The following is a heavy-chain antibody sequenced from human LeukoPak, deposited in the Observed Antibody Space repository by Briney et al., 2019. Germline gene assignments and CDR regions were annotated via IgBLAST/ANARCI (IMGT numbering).Heavy chain of an antibody. Sequence: PGGSLRLSCAASGFTFTSYAMSWVRQAPGKGLEWVSGISSSGGDTYYADSVKGRFTISRDNSKNTVYLQMISLRAEDTAVYHCAKEAGNGWSYFDYWGRGTLVTVSS. CDR2: ISSSGGDT. CDR1: GFTFTSYA. V-gene: IGHV3-23*01. CDR3: AKEAGNGWSYFDY. D-gene: IGHD6-19*01. J-gene: IGHJ4*02.